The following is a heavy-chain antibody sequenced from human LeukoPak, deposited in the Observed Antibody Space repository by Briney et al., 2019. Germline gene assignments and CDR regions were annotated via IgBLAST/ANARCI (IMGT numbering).Heavy chain of an antibody. CDR3: ARDRQLDY. D-gene: IGHD6-13*01. J-gene: IGHJ4*02. CDR2: ISYDGSNK. Sequence: GRSLRPSCAASGFTFSSYAMHWVRQAPGKGLEWVAVISYDGSNKYYADSVKGRFTISRDNSKNTLYLQMNSLRAEDTAVYYCARDRQLDYWGQGTLVTVSS. CDR1: GFTFSSYA. V-gene: IGHV3-30*01.